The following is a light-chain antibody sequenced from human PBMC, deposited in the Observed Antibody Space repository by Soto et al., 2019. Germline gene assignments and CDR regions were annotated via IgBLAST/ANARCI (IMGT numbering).Light chain of an antibody. CDR3: SSYTSSSTLV. Sequence: QSVLPQPASVSGSPGQSITISCTGTSSDVGGYKYVSWYQQRPGKAPQLMIYEVSNRPSGVSNRFSGSKSGNTASLTISGLQDEDEAYYCCSSYTSSSTLVFGGGTKVTVL. CDR1: SSDVGGYKY. V-gene: IGLV2-14*01. J-gene: IGLJ2*01. CDR2: EVS.